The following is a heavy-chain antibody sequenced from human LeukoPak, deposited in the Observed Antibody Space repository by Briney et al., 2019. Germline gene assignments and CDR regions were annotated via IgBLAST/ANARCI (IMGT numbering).Heavy chain of an antibody. J-gene: IGHJ4*02. V-gene: IGHV1-18*01. CDR1: GYTFTSYG. CDR3: ARDAMGPYGSYHFDY. Sequence: GASVKVSCKASGYTFTSYGISWVRQAPGQGLEWMGWISAYNGNTNYAQKLQGRVTMTTDTSTSTAYMELRSLRSDDTAVYYCARDAMGPYGSYHFDYWGQGTLVTVSS. D-gene: IGHD3-10*01. CDR2: ISAYNGNT.